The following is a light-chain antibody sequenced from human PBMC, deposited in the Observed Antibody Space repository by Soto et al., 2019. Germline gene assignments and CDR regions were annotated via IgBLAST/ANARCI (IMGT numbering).Light chain of an antibody. J-gene: IGKJ1*01. Sequence: EIKLTQSPSTLSHPVGKRATITCGASQIFSSWLTWYQKKAGQAPKLLFYKASIVESGVPSRFSGSGSGTEFTLTISSLQPDDSATYYCQQYSYFATFGQGTRVEVK. V-gene: IGKV1-5*03. CDR3: QQYSYFAT. CDR2: KAS. CDR1: QIFSSW.